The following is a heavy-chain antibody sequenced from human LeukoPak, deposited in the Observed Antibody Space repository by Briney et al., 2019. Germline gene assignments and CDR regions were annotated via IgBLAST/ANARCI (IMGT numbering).Heavy chain of an antibody. Sequence: GGSLRLSCAASGFTFSSYGMHWVRQAPGKGLEWVAAIWYDGSNKYDADSVRGRFTISRDNSKNTLSLQMNSLRAEDVAVYWCARDLVYCGGDCYSGLYWFFDLWGRGTLVTVSS. D-gene: IGHD2-21*02. CDR1: GFTFSSYG. CDR3: ARDLVYCGGDCYSGLYWFFDL. J-gene: IGHJ2*01. CDR2: IWYDGSNK. V-gene: IGHV3-33*01.